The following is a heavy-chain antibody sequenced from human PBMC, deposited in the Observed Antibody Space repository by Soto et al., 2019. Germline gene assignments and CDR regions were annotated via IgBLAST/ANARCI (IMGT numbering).Heavy chain of an antibody. CDR2: ISSSSSYI. CDR3: ARALQRDTANYWYYYGMDV. V-gene: IGHV3-21*01. Sequence: PGGSLRLSCAASGFTFGSYSMNWVRQAPGKGLEWVSSISSSSSYIYYADSVKGRFTISRDNAKNSLYLQMNSLRAEDTAVYYCARALQRDTANYWYYYGMDVWGQGTTVTVSS. CDR1: GFTFGSYS. J-gene: IGHJ6*02. D-gene: IGHD5-18*01.